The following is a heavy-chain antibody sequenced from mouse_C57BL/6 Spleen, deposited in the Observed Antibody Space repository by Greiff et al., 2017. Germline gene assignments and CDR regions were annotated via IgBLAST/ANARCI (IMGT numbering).Heavy chain of an antibody. Sequence: VKLQESGAELVRPGASVTLSCKASGYTFTDYEMHWVKQTPVHGLEWIRAIDPETGGTAYNQKFKGKAILTADKSSSTAYMELRSLTSEDSAVYYCTRDREIYDDYDGFAYWGQGTLVTVSA. CDR3: TRDREIYDDYDGFAY. D-gene: IGHD2-4*01. V-gene: IGHV1-15*01. CDR2: IDPETGGT. J-gene: IGHJ3*01. CDR1: GYTFTDYE.